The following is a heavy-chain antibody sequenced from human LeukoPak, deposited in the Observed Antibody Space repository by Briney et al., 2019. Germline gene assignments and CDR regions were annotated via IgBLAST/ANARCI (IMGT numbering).Heavy chain of an antibody. V-gene: IGHV3-23*01. CDR3: AKDWPSEWQQLPDYDAFDI. Sequence: SCKASGGTFSTYAMSWVRQAPGKGLEWVSAINSGGSTYYADSLKGRFTISRDNSKNTLYLQMNSLRADDTAVYYCAKDWPSEWQQLPDYDAFDIWGQGTMVTVSS. CDR2: INSGGST. J-gene: IGHJ3*02. D-gene: IGHD6-13*01. CDR1: GGTFSTYA.